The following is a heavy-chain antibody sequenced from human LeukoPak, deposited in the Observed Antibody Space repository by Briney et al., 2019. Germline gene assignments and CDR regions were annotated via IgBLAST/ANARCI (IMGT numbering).Heavy chain of an antibody. Sequence: SVKVSCKASGGTFSSYAISWVRQAPGQGLEWMGRIIPILGIANYAQKFQGRVTITADKSTSTAYMELSSLRSEDTAVYYCARDPTYCGGDCPLSYWGQGTLVTVSS. J-gene: IGHJ4*02. CDR2: IIPILGIA. V-gene: IGHV1-69*04. D-gene: IGHD2-21*02. CDR1: GGTFSSYA. CDR3: ARDPTYCGGDCPLSY.